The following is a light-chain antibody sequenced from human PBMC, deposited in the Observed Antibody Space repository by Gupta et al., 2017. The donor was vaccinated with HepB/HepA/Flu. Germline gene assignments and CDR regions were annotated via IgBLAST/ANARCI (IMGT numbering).Light chain of an antibody. V-gene: IGKV1-8*01. J-gene: IGKJ2*03. CDR2: AAS. CDR1: QGISSY. Sequence: ALRLTQSPSSFSASTGDRVTITCRASQGISSYLSWYQQKPGKAPKLLIYAASTLQSGVPSRFSDSGSGTDFTLTISCLQSEDFATYYCQQYYSYPRSFGQGTKLEIK. CDR3: QQYYSYPRS.